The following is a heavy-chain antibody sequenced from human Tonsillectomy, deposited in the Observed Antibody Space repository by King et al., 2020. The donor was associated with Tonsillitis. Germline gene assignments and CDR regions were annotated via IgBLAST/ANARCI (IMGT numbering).Heavy chain of an antibody. CDR3: ATTYYYDSSGYYRYHDAFDI. J-gene: IGHJ3*02. D-gene: IGHD3-22*01. CDR1: GYSFTSYW. CDR2: IYPGDSDT. Sequence: QLVQSGAEVKKPGESLKLSCKGSGYSFTSYWIGWVRQMPGKGLEWMGIIYPGDSDTRYSPSFQGQVTISADKSISTAYLQWSSLKASDTAMYYCATTYYYDSSGYYRYHDAFDIWGQGTMVTVSS. V-gene: IGHV5-51*03.